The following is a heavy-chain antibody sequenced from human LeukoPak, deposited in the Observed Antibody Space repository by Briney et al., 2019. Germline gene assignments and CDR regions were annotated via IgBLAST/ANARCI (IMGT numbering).Heavy chain of an antibody. CDR3: AKPFSGYDPHYFDY. CDR2: INHSGST. CDR1: GGSFSGYY. J-gene: IGHJ4*02. V-gene: IGHV4-34*01. D-gene: IGHD5-12*01. Sequence: TSETLSLTCAVYGGSFSGYYWSWIRQPPGKGLEWIGEINHSGSTNYNPSLKSRVTISVDTSKNQFSLKLSSVTAADTAVYYCAKPFSGYDPHYFDYWGQGTLVTVS.